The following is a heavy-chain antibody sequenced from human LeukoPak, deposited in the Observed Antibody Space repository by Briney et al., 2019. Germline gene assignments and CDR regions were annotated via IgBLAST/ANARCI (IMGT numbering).Heavy chain of an antibody. D-gene: IGHD6-6*01. J-gene: IGHJ6*03. V-gene: IGHV1-69-2*01. CDR1: GYTFTDYY. CDR2: VDPEDGET. Sequence: ASVKVSCKVSGYTFTDYYMHWVQQAPGKGLEWMGLVDPEDGETIYAEKFQGRVTITADTSTDTAYMELSSLRSEDTAVYYCARDVEQLVRGSLYYYMDVWGKGTTVTVSS. CDR3: ARDVEQLVRGSLYYYMDV.